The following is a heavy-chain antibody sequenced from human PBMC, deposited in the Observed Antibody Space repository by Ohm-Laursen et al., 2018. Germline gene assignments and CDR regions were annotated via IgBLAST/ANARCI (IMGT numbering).Heavy chain of an antibody. Sequence: SVKVSCKASGYTFTGYYLHWVRQAPGQGLEWMGLIHPAGGEPNYAQNFQGRVTMTRDTSTSTVYMELTSLRSEDTAVYYCARDPIVVVITWYFDYWGQGTLVTASS. D-gene: IGHD3-22*01. V-gene: IGHV1-46*01. CDR2: IHPAGGEP. CDR3: ARDPIVVVITWYFDY. J-gene: IGHJ4*02. CDR1: GYTFTGYY.